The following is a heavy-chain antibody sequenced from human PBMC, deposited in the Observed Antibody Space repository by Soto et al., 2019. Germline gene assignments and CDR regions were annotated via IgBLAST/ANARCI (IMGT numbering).Heavy chain of an antibody. CDR3: ARSQSSSTSLEIYYYYYYGMDV. J-gene: IGHJ6*02. CDR1: GGTFSSYA. CDR2: IIPTSDTT. D-gene: IGHD2-2*01. Sequence: QVQLVQSGAEVKKPGSSVKVSCKASGGTFSSYAISWVRQAPGQGLEWMGGIIPTSDTTNYTQKFQGRVTITADESTSTADMELSNLRSEDTAVYYCARSQSSSTSLEIYYYYYYGMDVWGQGTTVTVSS. V-gene: IGHV1-69*19.